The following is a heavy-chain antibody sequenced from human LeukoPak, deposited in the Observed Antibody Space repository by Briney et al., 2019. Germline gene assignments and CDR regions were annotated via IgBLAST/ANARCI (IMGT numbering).Heavy chain of an antibody. CDR1: GFTFSSYS. J-gene: IGHJ6*02. V-gene: IGHV3-21*01. D-gene: IGHD6-13*01. Sequence: PGGSLRLSCAASGFTFSSYSMNWVRQAPGKVLEWVSSISSSSSYIYYEDSVKGRFTISRDNAKNSLYLQMNSLRAEDTAVYYCARAISSSWSGRDYGMDVWGQGTTVTVSS. CDR3: ARAISSSWSGRDYGMDV. CDR2: ISSSSSYI.